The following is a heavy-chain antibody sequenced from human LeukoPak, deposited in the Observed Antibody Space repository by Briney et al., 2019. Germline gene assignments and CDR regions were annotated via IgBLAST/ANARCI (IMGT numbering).Heavy chain of an antibody. J-gene: IGHJ4*02. D-gene: IGHD2-2*01. CDR1: GGSISSYY. CDR2: IYYNGRT. V-gene: IGHV4-59*01. Sequence: SETLSLTCAVSGGSISSYYWSWIRQSPGRGLEYIGHIYYNGRTDYNPSLKSRVTISVDTSRNQFSLKLNSVTAADTAVYFCARWYCSRGTCYYLDYWGQGTLVTVSS. CDR3: ARWYCSRGTCYYLDY.